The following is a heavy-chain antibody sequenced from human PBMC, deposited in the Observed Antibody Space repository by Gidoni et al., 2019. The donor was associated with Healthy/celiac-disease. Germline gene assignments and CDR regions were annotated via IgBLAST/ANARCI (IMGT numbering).Heavy chain of an antibody. V-gene: IGHV3-30*04. CDR2: ISYDGSNK. CDR3: ARDGAFSDHIVGRFDP. Sequence: QVQLVESGGGVVQPGGSLRLSWAASGFPFRSYAMHWVRQAPGKGLEWVAVISYDGSNKYYADSVKGRFTISRDNSKNTLYLQMNSLRAEDTAVYYCARDGAFSDHIVGRFDPWGQGTLVTVSS. D-gene: IGHD2-15*01. J-gene: IGHJ5*02. CDR1: GFPFRSYA.